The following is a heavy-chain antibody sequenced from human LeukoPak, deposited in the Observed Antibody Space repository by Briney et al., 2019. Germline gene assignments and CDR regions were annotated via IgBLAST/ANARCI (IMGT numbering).Heavy chain of an antibody. V-gene: IGHV3-53*01. CDR3: VRDRDRDPYYFDY. CDR1: GLTVNSNY. J-gene: IGHJ4*02. Sequence: GGSLRLSCAAAGLTVNSNYMSWVRQAPGKGLGWVSVIYSGGFTYYADSVKGRFIISRDNSKNTLYLQMNSLRAEDTAVYYCVRDRDRDPYYFDYWGQGTLVTVSS. CDR2: IYSGGFT.